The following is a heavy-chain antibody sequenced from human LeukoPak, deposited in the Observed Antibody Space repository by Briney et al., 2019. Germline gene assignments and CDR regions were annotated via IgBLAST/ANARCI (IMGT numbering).Heavy chain of an antibody. CDR1: GLTFYTYA. J-gene: IGHJ4*02. Sequence: GGSLRLSCAASGLTFYTYAMTWVRQAPGKGLEWVSSISGSGDNTYYADSVKGRFTVSRDNSKNTLYLQMNSLRAEDTAVYYCAKTPGDCTGGTCYSFDYWGQGSLVTVSS. V-gene: IGHV3-23*01. CDR3: AKTPGDCTGGTCYSFDY. D-gene: IGHD2-15*01. CDR2: ISGSGDNT.